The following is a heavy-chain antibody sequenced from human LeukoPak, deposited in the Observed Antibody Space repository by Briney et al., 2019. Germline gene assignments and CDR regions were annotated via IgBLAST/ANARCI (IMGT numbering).Heavy chain of an antibody. V-gene: IGHV1-18*01. CDR2: ISAYNGNT. D-gene: IGHD6-6*01. CDR1: GYTFSTYG. Sequence: ASVKVSCKASGYTFSTYGISWVRQAPGQGLEWMGWISAYNGNTNYALKLQGRVTMTTDTSTSTAYMELRSLRSDDTAVYYCARDLIAVRPGWFNPWGQGTLVTVSS. J-gene: IGHJ5*02. CDR3: ARDLIAVRPGWFNP.